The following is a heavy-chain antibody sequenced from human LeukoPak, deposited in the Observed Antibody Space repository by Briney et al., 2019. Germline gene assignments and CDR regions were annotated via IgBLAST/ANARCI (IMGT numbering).Heavy chain of an antibody. Sequence: SETLSLTCAVYGGSFSGYYWSWIRQPPGKGLEWIGEINHSGSTNYNPSLKSRVTISVDTSRNQFSLKLSSVTAADTAVYYCARGAYARRGWKGAWFDPWGARKLVTVSS. J-gene: IGHJ5*02. CDR2: INHSGST. CDR3: ARGAYARRGWKGAWFDP. D-gene: IGHD1-1*01. V-gene: IGHV4-34*01. CDR1: GGSFSGYY.